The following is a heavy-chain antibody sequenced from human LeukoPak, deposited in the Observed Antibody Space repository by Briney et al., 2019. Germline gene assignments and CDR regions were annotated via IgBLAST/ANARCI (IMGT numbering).Heavy chain of an antibody. CDR2: INAGNGNT. CDR1: GYTFTSYA. V-gene: IGHV1-3*01. J-gene: IGHJ3*02. CDR3: AREGEWALSLFPAFDI. Sequence: ASVKVSCKASGYTFTSYAMHWVRQAPGQRLEWMGWINAGNGNTKYSQKFQGRVTITRDTSASTAYMELSSLRSEDTAVYYCAREGEWALSLFPAFDIWGQGTMVTVSS. D-gene: IGHD1-26*01.